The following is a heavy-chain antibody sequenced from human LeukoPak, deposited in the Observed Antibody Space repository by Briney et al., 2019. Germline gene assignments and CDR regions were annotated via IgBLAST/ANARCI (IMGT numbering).Heavy chain of an antibody. V-gene: IGHV1-46*01. CDR1: GYTFTSYY. D-gene: IGHD3-22*01. CDR3: ARGSYYYDTTINYFDY. J-gene: IGHJ4*02. Sequence: ASVKVSCKASGYTFTSYYMHWVRQAPGQGLEWMGIINPSGGSTSYAQKFQGRVTMTRDTSTSTVYMELSSLRSEDTAVYYCARGSYYYDTTINYFDYWGQGTLVTVSS. CDR2: INPSGGST.